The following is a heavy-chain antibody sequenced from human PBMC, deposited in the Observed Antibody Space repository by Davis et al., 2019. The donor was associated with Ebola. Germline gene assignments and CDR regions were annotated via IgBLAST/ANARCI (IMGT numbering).Heavy chain of an antibody. CDR2: IIPFFDTS. Sequence: SVKVSCKASGGTFSSYPISWLRQAPGQGLEWMGGIIPFFDTSNVAQKFQDRVTITADKSTNTVYMELSSLRYDDTADYYCARGHNYAHEYWGQGTLVTVSS. V-gene: IGHV1-69*06. D-gene: IGHD4-11*01. J-gene: IGHJ4*02. CDR3: ARGHNYAHEY. CDR1: GGTFSSYP.